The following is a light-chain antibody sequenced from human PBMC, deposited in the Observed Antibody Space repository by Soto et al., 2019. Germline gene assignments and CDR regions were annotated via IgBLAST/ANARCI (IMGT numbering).Light chain of an antibody. CDR3: QQRSNWLFT. Sequence: EIVLTQSPATLSLSPGERATLSCRASQSVSSYLAWYQHKPGQAPRLLIYDASNWASGIPARFSGSGSGTDFSLTISSLEPEDFAVYYCQQRSNWLFTFGPGTKVDIK. V-gene: IGKV3-11*01. CDR2: DAS. J-gene: IGKJ3*01. CDR1: QSVSSY.